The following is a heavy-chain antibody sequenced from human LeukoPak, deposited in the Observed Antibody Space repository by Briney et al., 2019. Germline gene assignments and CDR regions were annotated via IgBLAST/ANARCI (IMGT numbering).Heavy chain of an antibody. D-gene: IGHD6-13*01. CDR1: GFIFSTYA. J-gene: IGHJ4*02. CDR3: ARVIRAAPGKGYFDY. V-gene: IGHV3-23*01. CDR2: ISGSGGST. Sequence: GGSLRLSCATSGFIFSTYALSWVRQASGKGLEWASSISGSGGSTYHADSVKGRFTISRDSSKNTLYLQMNSLRAEDTAIYYCARVIRAAPGKGYFDYWGQGTLVTVSS.